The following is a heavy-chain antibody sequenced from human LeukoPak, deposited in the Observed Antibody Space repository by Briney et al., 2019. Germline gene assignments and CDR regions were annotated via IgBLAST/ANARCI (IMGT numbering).Heavy chain of an antibody. CDR3: ARGSHYYDSSGYYPRRVSGAFDI. Sequence: ASVKVSCKASGYTFTSYDINWVRQATGQGLEWMGWMNPNSGNTGYAQKFQGRVTMTRNTSISTAYMELSSLRSEDTAVYYCARGSHYYDSSGYYPRRVSGAFDIWGQGTMVTVSS. CDR2: MNPNSGNT. J-gene: IGHJ3*02. D-gene: IGHD3-22*01. CDR1: GYTFTSYD. V-gene: IGHV1-8*01.